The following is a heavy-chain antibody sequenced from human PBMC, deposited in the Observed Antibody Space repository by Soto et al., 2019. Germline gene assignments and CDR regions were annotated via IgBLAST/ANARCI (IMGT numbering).Heavy chain of an antibody. V-gene: IGHV1-18*01. J-gene: IGHJ6*02. CDR2: ISAYNGNT. CDR3: ARDPPLQYYYYYYGMDV. Sequence: ASVKVSCKASGYTFTSYGISCVRQAPGQGLEWMGWISAYNGNTNYAQKLQGRVTMTTDTSTSTAYMELRSLRSDDTAVYYCARDPPLQYYYYYYGMDVWGQGTTVTVSS. D-gene: IGHD2-15*01. CDR1: GYTFTSYG.